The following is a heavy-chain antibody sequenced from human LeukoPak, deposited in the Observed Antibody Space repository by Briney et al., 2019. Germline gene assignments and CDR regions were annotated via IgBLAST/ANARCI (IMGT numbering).Heavy chain of an antibody. CDR1: GGSISSSYW. CDR2: IYHSGST. D-gene: IGHD4-17*01. Sequence: PSETLSLTCGVSGGSISSSYWWSWVRQPPGKGLEWIGEIYHSGSTNYNPSPKSRVTISMDKSKNQFSLNLSSLTAADTAVYYCARDHDYGDYGSPRATRNWFDPWGQGTLVTVSS. V-gene: IGHV4-4*02. CDR3: ARDHDYGDYGSPRATRNWFDP. J-gene: IGHJ5*02.